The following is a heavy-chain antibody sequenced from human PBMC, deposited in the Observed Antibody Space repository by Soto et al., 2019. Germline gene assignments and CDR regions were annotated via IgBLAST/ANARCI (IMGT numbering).Heavy chain of an antibody. V-gene: IGHV3-66*01. D-gene: IGHD5-12*01. CDR3: ARVWGYNYDYYYYGMDV. J-gene: IGHJ6*02. CDR1: GFTVSSNY. CDR2: IYSGGST. Sequence: PGGSLRLSCAASGFTVSSNYMSWVRQAPGKGLEWVSVIYSGGSTYYADSVKGRFTISRDNSKNTLYLQMNSLRAEDTAVYYCARVWGYNYDYYYYGMDVWGQGTTVTVSS.